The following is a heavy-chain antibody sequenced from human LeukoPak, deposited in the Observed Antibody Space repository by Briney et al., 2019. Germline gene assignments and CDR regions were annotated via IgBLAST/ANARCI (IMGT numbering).Heavy chain of an antibody. D-gene: IGHD1-26*01. Sequence: PSETLSLTCTVSGGSISSYYWSWIRQPPGKGLEWIGYIYYSGSTNYNPSLKSRVTISVDTSKNQFSLKLSSVTAADTAVYYCARVKVGALRAFDIWGQGTMVTVSS. V-gene: IGHV4-59*01. CDR1: GGSISSYY. CDR2: IYYSGST. CDR3: ARVKVGALRAFDI. J-gene: IGHJ3*02.